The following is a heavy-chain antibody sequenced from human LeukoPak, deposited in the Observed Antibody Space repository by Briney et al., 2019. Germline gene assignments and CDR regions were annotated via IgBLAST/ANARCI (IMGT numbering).Heavy chain of an antibody. V-gene: IGHV5-51*01. D-gene: IGHD4-23*01. Sequence: GESLKISCKGSGYSFSNYWIAWARQMTGKGLEWMGIIHPGDSDTRYSPSFQGQVTISGDKSISTAYLQWSSLKASDTAMYYCARYDYGGNSGFNYWGQGTQVTVSS. CDR1: GYSFSNYW. J-gene: IGHJ4*02. CDR3: ARYDYGGNSGFNY. CDR2: IHPGDSDT.